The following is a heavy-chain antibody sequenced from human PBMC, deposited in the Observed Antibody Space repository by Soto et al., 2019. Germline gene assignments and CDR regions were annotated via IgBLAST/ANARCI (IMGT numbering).Heavy chain of an antibody. CDR2: ISYDGTKK. D-gene: IGHD3-16*02. V-gene: IGHV3-30-3*01. Sequence: QVQLVESGGGVVQPGRSLRLSCAASGFTFSVYAMHWVRQTPGKGLEWVAVISYDGTKKYYADSVQDRFTISRDTSKNTLYLQTSSLRADDTAVYYCARDNRIAGTMDVWGQGTTVTVSS. CDR1: GFTFSVYA. CDR3: ARDNRIAGTMDV. J-gene: IGHJ6*02.